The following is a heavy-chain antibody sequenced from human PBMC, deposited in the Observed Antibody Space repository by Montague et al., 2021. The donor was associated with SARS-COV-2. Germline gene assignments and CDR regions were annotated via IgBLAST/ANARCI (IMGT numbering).Heavy chain of an antibody. CDR2: IYWDDDK. V-gene: IGHV2-5*02. D-gene: IGHD2/OR15-2a*01. J-gene: IGHJ1*01. CDR3: VHTLDEYARPEYFQH. Sequence: PALVKPTQTLTVTCTFPGFSLSTTGVGVGWIRQPPGKALEWLALIYWDDDKRYRPSLKNRLTITRDISQNQVVLTMTNMDPVDTATYYCVHTLDEYARPEYFQHWGQGTLVTVSS. CDR1: GFSLSTTGVG.